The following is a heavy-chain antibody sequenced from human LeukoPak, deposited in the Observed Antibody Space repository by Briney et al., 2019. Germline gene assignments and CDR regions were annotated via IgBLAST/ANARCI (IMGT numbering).Heavy chain of an antibody. CDR2: MNPKSGGT. J-gene: IGHJ5*02. CDR3: ARAGGRSWFDP. V-gene: IGHV1-2*02. CDR1: GYTFTNSY. D-gene: IGHD1-26*01. Sequence: ASLKVSCKASGYTFTNSYIRWGRHGPGQRLEWMASMNPKSGGTKYAQNFQGRVSMTRDTSISTDYMELATLTSDDTAVYYCARAGGRSWFDPWGQGTLVTVSS.